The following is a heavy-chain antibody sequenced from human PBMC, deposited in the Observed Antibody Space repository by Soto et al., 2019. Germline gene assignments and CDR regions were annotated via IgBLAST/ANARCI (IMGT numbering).Heavy chain of an antibody. CDR1: GFTFSSYG. CDR2: ISYDGSNK. Sequence: GGSLRLSCAASGFTFSSYGMHWVRQAPGKGLEWVAVISYDGSNKYYADSVKGRFTISRDNSKNTLYLQMNSLRAEDTAVYYCAKAFYITPFDYWGQGTLVTVSS. J-gene: IGHJ4*02. D-gene: IGHD3-10*01. V-gene: IGHV3-30*18. CDR3: AKAFYITPFDY.